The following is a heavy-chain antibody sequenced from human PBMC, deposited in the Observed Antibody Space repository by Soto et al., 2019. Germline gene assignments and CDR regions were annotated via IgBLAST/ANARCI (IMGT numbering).Heavy chain of an antibody. D-gene: IGHD3-9*01. V-gene: IGHV1-18*01. CDR3: ARVGGSDVVTGSLDL. Sequence: QIQLVQSGTEVTKPGASVKFSCKASGYPFSSNGITLVRQAPGQGLEWMGWINPYNGNTNYAQNLQGRVTMTTDTSTSAAYMDLRSLRSDDTAVYYCARVGGSDVVTGSLDLWGQGTLVTVSS. CDR2: INPYNGNT. CDR1: GYPFSSNG. J-gene: IGHJ4*02.